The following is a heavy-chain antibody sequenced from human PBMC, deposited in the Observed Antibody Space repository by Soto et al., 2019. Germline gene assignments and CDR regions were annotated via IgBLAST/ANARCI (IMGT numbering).Heavy chain of an antibody. CDR2: IWYDGSNK. J-gene: IGHJ4*02. CDR1: GFTFSSYG. CDR3: ARGKGYYYDSSGYYRYLDY. V-gene: IGHV3-33*01. Sequence: GGSLRLSCAASGFTFSSYGMHWVRQAPGKGLEWVAVIWYDGSNKYYADSVKGRFTISRDNSKNTLYLQMNSLRAEDTAVYYCARGKGYYYDSSGYYRYLDYWGQGTLVTVSS. D-gene: IGHD3-22*01.